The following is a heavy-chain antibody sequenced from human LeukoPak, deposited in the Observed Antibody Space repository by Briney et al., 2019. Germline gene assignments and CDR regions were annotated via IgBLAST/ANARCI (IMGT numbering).Heavy chain of an antibody. Sequence: GGSLRLSCAASGFTFSNAWMSWVRQAPGKGLEWVANIKQDGSQKYYVDSLKGRFTISRDNAKNSLYLQMDNLRAEDTAVYYCAREVDSFPACDYWGQGALVTVSS. CDR2: IKQDGSQK. CDR3: AREVDSFPACDY. D-gene: IGHD2-21*01. J-gene: IGHJ4*02. V-gene: IGHV3-7*01. CDR1: GFTFSNAW.